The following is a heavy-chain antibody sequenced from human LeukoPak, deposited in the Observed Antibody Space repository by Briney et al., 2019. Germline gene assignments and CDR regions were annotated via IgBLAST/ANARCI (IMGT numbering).Heavy chain of an antibody. D-gene: IGHD5-18*01. CDR2: INPSGGST. J-gene: IGHJ4*02. Sequence: ASVKVSCKASGGTFSSYAISWVRQAPGQGLEWMGIINPSGGSTSYAQKFQGRVTMTRDTSTSTVYMELSSLRSEDTAVYYCARSLTAMVGSFDYWGQGTLVTVSS. CDR3: ARSLTAMVGSFDY. V-gene: IGHV1-46*01. CDR1: GGTFSSYA.